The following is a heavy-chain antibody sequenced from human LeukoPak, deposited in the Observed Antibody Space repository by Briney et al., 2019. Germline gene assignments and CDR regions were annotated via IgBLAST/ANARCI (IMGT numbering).Heavy chain of an antibody. D-gene: IGHD3-9*01. J-gene: IGHJ4*02. CDR3: ARVGYFAGYY. V-gene: IGHV3-7*04. CDR1: GFTFSSNW. CDR2: IKHDGSEK. Sequence: GGSLRLSYAASGFTFSSNWMSWVRQAPGKGLEWVANIKHDGSEKYYVDSVKGRFTISRDNAKNSLYLQMNSLRAEDTAVYYCARVGYFAGYYWGQGTLVTVSS.